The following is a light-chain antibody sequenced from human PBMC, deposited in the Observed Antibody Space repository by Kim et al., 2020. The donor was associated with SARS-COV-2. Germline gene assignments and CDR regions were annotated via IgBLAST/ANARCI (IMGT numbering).Light chain of an antibody. CDR1: SSNIGAGYD. CDR2: GNT. V-gene: IGLV1-40*01. CDR3: QSHDNSLSGGV. J-gene: IGLJ3*02. Sequence: QSVLTQPPSVSGAPGQRVTISCTGSSSNIGAGYDVHWYQQLPGTAPKLLIYGNTNRPSGVPDRFSASKSAASASLAITGLQAEDEADYYCQSHDNSLSGGVFGGGTQLTVL.